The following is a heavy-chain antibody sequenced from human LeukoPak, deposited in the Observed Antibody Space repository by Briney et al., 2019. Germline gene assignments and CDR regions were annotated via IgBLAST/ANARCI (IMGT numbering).Heavy chain of an antibody. J-gene: IGHJ6*03. CDR1: GVSISSYY. Sequence: SETLSLTCTVSGVSISSYYWSWIRQPPGKGLEWIWYIAYSGSTNYNPSLKSRVTISVDTSTNQFSLKLSSLTAADTAVYYWARAVVVHHYYYMDVWGKGTTVTVSS. D-gene: IGHD2-21*01. CDR2: IAYSGST. CDR3: ARAVVVHHYYYMDV. V-gene: IGHV4-59*08.